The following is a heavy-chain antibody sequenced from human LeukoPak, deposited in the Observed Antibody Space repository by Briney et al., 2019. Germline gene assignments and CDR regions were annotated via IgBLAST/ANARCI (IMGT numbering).Heavy chain of an antibody. CDR1: GFTFSNFG. CDR3: AVGSYLGRNFDY. J-gene: IGHJ4*02. Sequence: GGSLRLSCAASGFTFSNFGMHWVRQAPGKGLEWVAVTWYDGRNKYYADSVKGRFTISRDNSKNTLYPQMNSLRAEDTAVYYSAVGSYLGRNFDYWGQGTLVTVSS. CDR2: TWYDGRNK. D-gene: IGHD1-26*01. V-gene: IGHV3-33*01.